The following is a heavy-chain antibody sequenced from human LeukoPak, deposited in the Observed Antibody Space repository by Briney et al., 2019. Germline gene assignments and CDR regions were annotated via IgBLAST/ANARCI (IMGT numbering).Heavy chain of an antibody. Sequence: SETLSLTCTVSGGSISSSSYYWGWIRQPPGKGLEWIGSIYYSGSTYYNPPLKSRVTISVDTSKNQFSLKLSSVTAADTAVYYCARPREAYSSSFGYYYYMDVWGKGTTVTVSS. D-gene: IGHD6-6*01. CDR3: ARPREAYSSSFGYYYYMDV. CDR1: GGSISSSSYY. CDR2: IYYSGST. V-gene: IGHV4-39*01. J-gene: IGHJ6*03.